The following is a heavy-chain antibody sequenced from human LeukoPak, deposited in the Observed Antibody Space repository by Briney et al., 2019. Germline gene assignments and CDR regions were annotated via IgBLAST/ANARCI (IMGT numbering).Heavy chain of an antibody. CDR2: IYHSGST. CDR3: ARVGTVTTGIPVDY. Sequence: SETLSLTCTVSGYSISSGYYWGWIRQPPGKGLEWIGSIYHSGSTYYNPSLKSRVTISVDTSKNQFSLKLSSVTAADTAVYYCARVGTVTTGIPVDYWGQGTLVTVSS. CDR1: GYSISSGYY. D-gene: IGHD4-17*01. J-gene: IGHJ4*02. V-gene: IGHV4-38-2*02.